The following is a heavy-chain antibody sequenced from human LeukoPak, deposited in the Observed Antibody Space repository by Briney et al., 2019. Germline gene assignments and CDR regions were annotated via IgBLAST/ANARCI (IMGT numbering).Heavy chain of an antibody. CDR3: ARAGGSSWYRLYYFDY. CDR2: INSDGSST. J-gene: IGHJ4*02. CDR1: GFTFSSYW. Sequence: GGSLRLSCAASGFTFSSYWMHWVRQAPGKGLVWVSRINSDGSSTSYADSVKGRFTISRDNAKNTLYLQMNSLRAEDTAVYYCARAGGSSWYRLYYFDYWGQGTLVTVSS. V-gene: IGHV3-74*01. D-gene: IGHD6-13*01.